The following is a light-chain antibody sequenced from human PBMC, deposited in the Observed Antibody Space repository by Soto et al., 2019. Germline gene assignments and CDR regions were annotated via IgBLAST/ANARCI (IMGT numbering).Light chain of an antibody. V-gene: IGKV3-11*01. CDR1: QSVSNY. CDR2: HAS. Sequence: EIVLTQSPAILSLSPGERATLSCRASQSVSNYLAWYQQKPGQAPRLLIYHASNRATGIPARFSGTVSGTDFTLTISNLEPEDFAVYYCQQRVNWPEFTFGPWTKVEIK. CDR3: QQRVNWPEFT. J-gene: IGKJ3*01.